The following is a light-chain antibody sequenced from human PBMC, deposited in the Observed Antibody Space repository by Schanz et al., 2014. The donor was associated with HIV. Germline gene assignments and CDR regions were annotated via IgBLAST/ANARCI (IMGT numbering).Light chain of an antibody. CDR3: QHYGSS. CDR1: QSVSSN. J-gene: IGKJ3*01. Sequence: EIVMTQSPATLSVSPGERATLSCRASQSVSSNLAWYQQKPGQAPRLLIYDASNRATGIPARFSGSGSGTDFTLTISRLEPEDFAVYYCQHYGSSFGPGTKVDIK. CDR2: DAS. V-gene: IGKV3-20*01.